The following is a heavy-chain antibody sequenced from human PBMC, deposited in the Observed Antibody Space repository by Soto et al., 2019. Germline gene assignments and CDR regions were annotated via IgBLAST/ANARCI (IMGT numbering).Heavy chain of an antibody. J-gene: IGHJ3*01. CDR3: ARGRFVGGWMYVVVPAAIGAFDL. Sequence: GGSLRLSCAASGFTFSDYYMSWIRQAPGKGLEWVSYISSSSYTNYADSVKGRFTISRDNAKNSLYLQMNSLRAEDTAVYYCARGRFVGGWMYVVVPAAIGAFDLWGQGTMVTVSS. CDR1: GFTFSDYY. V-gene: IGHV3-11*06. D-gene: IGHD2-2*02. CDR2: ISSSSYT.